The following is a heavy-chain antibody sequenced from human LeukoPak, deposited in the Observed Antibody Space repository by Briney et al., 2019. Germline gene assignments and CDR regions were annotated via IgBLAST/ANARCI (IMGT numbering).Heavy chain of an antibody. CDR1: GYTFTSYD. D-gene: IGHD3-22*01. Sequence: ASVKVSCKPSGYTFTSYDINWVRQGTGQGLEWMGWMNPNSGNTVYAQRFQGRVTMTRNTSISTAYMDLNSLRSEDTAVHYCARGYHDSSGYHFDYWGQGTLVTVSS. V-gene: IGHV1-8*01. J-gene: IGHJ4*02. CDR2: MNPNSGNT. CDR3: ARGYHDSSGYHFDY.